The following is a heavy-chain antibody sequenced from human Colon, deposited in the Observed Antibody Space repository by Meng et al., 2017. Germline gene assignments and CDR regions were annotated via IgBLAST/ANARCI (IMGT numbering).Heavy chain of an antibody. V-gene: IGHV3-23*01. CDR3: ASDYYDSSGYYQSLDY. CDR1: GFTFSSYA. CDR2: ISGSGGST. J-gene: IGHJ4*02. D-gene: IGHD3-22*01. Sequence: GESLKISWAASGFTFSSYAISWVRQAPGKGLEWVSAISGSGGSTYYADSVKGRFTISRDNSKNTLYLQMNSRRAEDTAVYYCASDYYDSSGYYQSLDYWGQGTLVTVSS.